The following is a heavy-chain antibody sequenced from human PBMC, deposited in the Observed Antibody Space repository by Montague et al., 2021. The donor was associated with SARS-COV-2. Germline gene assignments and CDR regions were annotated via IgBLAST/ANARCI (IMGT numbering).Heavy chain of an antibody. Sequence: SETLSLTCAVYGGSFSGYYLNWIRQPPGKELEWIGEINHSGSTNYNPSLKSRVTIAVDTSKNQFSLKVTSVTAADTAVFYCARSTVTNAPFGFSNKLRSRYNGMDVWGQGTTVTVSS. D-gene: IGHD4-17*01. J-gene: IGHJ6*02. CDR2: INHSGST. V-gene: IGHV4-34*01. CDR1: GGSFSGYY. CDR3: ARSTVTNAPFGFSNKLRSRYNGMDV.